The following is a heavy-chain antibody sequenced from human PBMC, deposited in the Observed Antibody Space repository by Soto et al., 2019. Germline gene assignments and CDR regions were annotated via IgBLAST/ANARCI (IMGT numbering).Heavy chain of an antibody. Sequence: GESLKISCKASGYSFSNYWIGWVRQMPGKGLEWMAIIHPGDSESRYSPSFQGQVTISADKSISTAYLQWNSLKASDTAMYYCARPSNNYVAHWGQGTLVTVSS. J-gene: IGHJ4*02. CDR1: GYSFSNYW. D-gene: IGHD4-4*01. CDR2: IHPGDSES. V-gene: IGHV5-51*01. CDR3: ARPSNNYVAH.